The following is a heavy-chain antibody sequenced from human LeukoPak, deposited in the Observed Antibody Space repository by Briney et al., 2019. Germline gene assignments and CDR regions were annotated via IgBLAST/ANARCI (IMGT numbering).Heavy chain of an antibody. J-gene: IGHJ6*03. V-gene: IGHV1-18*01. CDR3: ARGPNVLRYFDNLGNYYYMDV. D-gene: IGHD3-9*01. Sequence: GASVKVSCKASGGTFSSYAISWVRQAPGQGLEWMGWISAYNGNTNYAQKLQGRVTMTTDTSTSTAYMELRSLRSDDTAVYYCARGPNVLRYFDNLGNYYYMDVWGKGTTVTVSS. CDR2: ISAYNGNT. CDR1: GGTFSSYA.